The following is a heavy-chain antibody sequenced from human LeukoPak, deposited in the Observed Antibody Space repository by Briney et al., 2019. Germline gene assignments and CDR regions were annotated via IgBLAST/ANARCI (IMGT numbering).Heavy chain of an antibody. CDR2: IKQDGSEK. CDR1: GFTFSSYS. J-gene: IGHJ6*02. V-gene: IGHV3-7*01. Sequence: GRSLRLSCAASGFTFSSYSMNWVRQAPGKGLEWVANIKQDGSEKYYVDSVKGRFTISRDNAKNSLYLQMNSLRAEDTAVYYCARDGADSSGYYFLYYYYGMDVWGQGTTVTVSS. CDR3: ARDGADSSGYYFLYYYYGMDV. D-gene: IGHD3-22*01.